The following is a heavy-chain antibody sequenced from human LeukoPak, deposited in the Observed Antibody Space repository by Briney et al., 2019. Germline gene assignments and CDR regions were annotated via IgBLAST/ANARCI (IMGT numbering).Heavy chain of an antibody. Sequence: SETLSLTCTVSGYSISTGYYWGWIRPPPGKGLEWIGSIYHSGSTYYNPSLKSRVTISVDTSKNQFSLKLSSVTAADTAVYYCARVSGSYPLYFDYWGQGTLVTVSS. CDR1: GYSISTGYY. J-gene: IGHJ4*02. V-gene: IGHV4-38-2*02. CDR2: IYHSGST. D-gene: IGHD1-26*01. CDR3: ARVSGSYPLYFDY.